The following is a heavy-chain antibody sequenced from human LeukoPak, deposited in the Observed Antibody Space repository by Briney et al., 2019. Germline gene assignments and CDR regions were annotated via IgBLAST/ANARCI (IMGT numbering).Heavy chain of an antibody. Sequence: GGSLRLSCAASGFTFSSYSIHWFRQAPGKGLEWVTVISYDGRNEYYADSVKGRITISRDNSKNTLFLQMNSLRAEDTAVYYCAVTTSTTGYYYGMDVWGQGTAVTVSS. CDR2: ISYDGRNE. J-gene: IGHJ6*02. CDR3: AVTTSTTGYYYGMDV. V-gene: IGHV3-30*03. D-gene: IGHD4-17*01. CDR1: GFTFSSYS.